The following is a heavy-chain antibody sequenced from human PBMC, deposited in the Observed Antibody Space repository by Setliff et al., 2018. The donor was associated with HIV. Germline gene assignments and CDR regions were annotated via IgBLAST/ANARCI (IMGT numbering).Heavy chain of an antibody. V-gene: IGHV1-69*10. CDR3: ASTSSTKTLPDAFDI. Sequence: SVKVSCKASGGTFSSYAISWVRQAPGQGLEWMGGIIPILGIANYAQKFQGRVTITADKSTSTAYMELSGLRSEDTAVYYCASTSSTKTLPDAFDIWGQGTMVTVSS. CDR1: GGTFSSYA. J-gene: IGHJ3*02. CDR2: IIPILGIA. D-gene: IGHD2-2*01.